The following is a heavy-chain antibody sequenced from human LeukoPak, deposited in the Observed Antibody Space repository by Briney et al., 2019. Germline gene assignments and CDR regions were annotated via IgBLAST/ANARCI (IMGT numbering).Heavy chain of an antibody. CDR2: TYYRSKWYN. CDR3: ARGVLMVYAPSNGMDV. CDR1: GDSVSSNSAA. V-gene: IGHV6-1*01. D-gene: IGHD2-8*01. Sequence: SQTLSLTCAISGDSVSSNSAAWNWIRQSPSRGLEWLGRTYYRSKWYNDYAVSVKSRITINPDTSKNQFSLQLNSVTPEDTAVYYCARGVLMVYAPSNGMDVWGQGTTVTVSS. J-gene: IGHJ6*02.